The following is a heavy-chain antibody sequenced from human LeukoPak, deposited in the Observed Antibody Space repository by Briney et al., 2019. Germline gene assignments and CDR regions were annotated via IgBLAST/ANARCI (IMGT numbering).Heavy chain of an antibody. CDR2: ISYDGSNK. CDR3: ARRPRDYYDSSGTRVRNWYFDL. Sequence: GGSLRLSCAASGFTFSSYGMHWVRQAPGKGLEWVAVISYDGSNKYYADSVKGRFTISRDNSKNTLYLQMNSLRAEDTAVYYCARRPRDYYDSSGTRVRNWYFDLWGRGTLVTVSS. V-gene: IGHV3-30*03. J-gene: IGHJ2*01. D-gene: IGHD3-22*01. CDR1: GFTFSSYG.